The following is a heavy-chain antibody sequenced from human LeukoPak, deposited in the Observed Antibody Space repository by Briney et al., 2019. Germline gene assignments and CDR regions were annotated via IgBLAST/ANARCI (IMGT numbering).Heavy chain of an antibody. D-gene: IGHD3-22*01. Sequence: GASVKVSCKASGYTFTNYGITWVRQAPGQGLEWMGWINPNSGGTNYAQKFRGRVTMTRDKSISTAYMELSWLRSDDTRSDDTAVYYCARESHSSGHAYYFDSWGQGTLVTVSS. CDR3: ARESHSSGHAYYFDS. V-gene: IGHV1-2*02. CDR2: INPNSGGT. J-gene: IGHJ4*02. CDR1: GYTFTNYG.